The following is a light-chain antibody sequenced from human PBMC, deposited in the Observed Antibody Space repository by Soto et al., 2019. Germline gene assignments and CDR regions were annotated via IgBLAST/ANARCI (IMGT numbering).Light chain of an antibody. V-gene: IGKV1-9*01. CDR3: QQLNSYPPT. CDR1: QGISSY. CDR2: DAS. Sequence: IQLTQSPSSLSASVGDRVTITCRASQGISSYLAWYQQKPGKAPKLLIYDASTLQSGVPSRFSGSGSGTDFTLTISSLQPEDFVTYYCQQLNSYPPTFGPGTQVDIK. J-gene: IGKJ3*01.